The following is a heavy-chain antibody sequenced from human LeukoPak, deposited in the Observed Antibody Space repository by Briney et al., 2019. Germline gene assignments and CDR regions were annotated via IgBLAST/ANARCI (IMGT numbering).Heavy chain of an antibody. J-gene: IGHJ4*02. D-gene: IGHD4-17*01. CDR1: GGSISSYY. CDR2: IYYSGST. CDR3: ASELAYGVFY. V-gene: IGHV4-59*12. Sequence: SETLSLTCTVSGGSISSYYWSWIRQPPGKGLEWIGYIYYSGSTNYNPSLKSRVTISVDTSKNQFSLKLSSVTAADTAVYYCASELAYGVFYWGQGTLVTVSS.